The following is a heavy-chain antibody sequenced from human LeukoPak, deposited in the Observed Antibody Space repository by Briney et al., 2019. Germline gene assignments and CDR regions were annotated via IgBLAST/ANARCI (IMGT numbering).Heavy chain of an antibody. CDR1: GFMFNAYG. D-gene: IGHD3-22*01. J-gene: IGHJ4*02. CDR3: AKDQFYDSSGVFDY. CDR2: IRYDGSNK. Sequence: GGSLRLSCAASGFMFNAYGMHWVRQAPGKGLEWVAFIRYDGSNKYYADSVKGRFTISRDNSKNTLHLQVNSLRADDTAVYYCAKDQFYDSSGVFDYWGQGTLVTVSS. V-gene: IGHV3-30*02.